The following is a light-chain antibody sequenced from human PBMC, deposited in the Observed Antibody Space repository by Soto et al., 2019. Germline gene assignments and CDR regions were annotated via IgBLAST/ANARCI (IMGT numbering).Light chain of an antibody. CDR1: QDISTY. CDR3: QMGQPSWT. V-gene: IGKV1-39*01. Sequence: QITQSPAALSASAGDTITITCRASQDISTYLNWVQQKPGKAPNLLLYAASNLQSGVPSRFSGSGSGTHFTLTSIGLQPEDFATCYWQMGQPSWTFGQGTKVDIK. CDR2: AAS. J-gene: IGKJ1*01.